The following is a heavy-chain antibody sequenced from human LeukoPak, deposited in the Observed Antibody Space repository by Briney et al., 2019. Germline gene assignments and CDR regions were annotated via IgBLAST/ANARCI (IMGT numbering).Heavy chain of an antibody. Sequence: PGGSLRLSCAASAFTLSSYSMNWVRQVPGKGLEWVSSISSRGNYIYYADSVKGRFTISRDNAQNSLYLQMNSLRVEDTAVYYCARETQEEAFDIWGQGTMVTVSS. V-gene: IGHV3-21*01. J-gene: IGHJ3*02. CDR3: ARETQEEAFDI. CDR1: AFTLSSYS. CDR2: ISSRGNYI.